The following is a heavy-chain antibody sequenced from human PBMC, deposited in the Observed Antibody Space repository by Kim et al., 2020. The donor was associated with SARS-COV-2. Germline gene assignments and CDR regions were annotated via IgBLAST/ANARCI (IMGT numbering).Heavy chain of an antibody. CDR3: AKATFGSSHEH. V-gene: IGHV3-23*01. J-gene: IGHJ4*02. D-gene: IGHD3-16*01. CDR2: ISGSSGRA. Sequence: GGSLRLSCAASGFSFSNYGMSWIRQAPGKEPEWVAAISGSSGRAYNEDSVTGRFTVTRANYNHKQYLQLNSLRADATAAYYCAKATFGSSHEHWGRGTLV. CDR1: GFSFSNYG.